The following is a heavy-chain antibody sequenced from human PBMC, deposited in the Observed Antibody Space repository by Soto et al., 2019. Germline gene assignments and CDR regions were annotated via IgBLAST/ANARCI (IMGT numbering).Heavy chain of an antibody. Sequence: EVQLVESGGGLVQPGGSLRLSCAASGFTFGNYWMTWVRQAPGKGLEWVANIKGDGSAKSYLDSVRGRFTVSRDNAENSLFLQMNILRAEDTALYYCARDVSPGSSGYYLEAFDIGGQGTMVTVS. CDR2: IKGDGSAK. D-gene: IGHD6-25*01. CDR1: GFTFGNYW. CDR3: ARDVSPGSSGYYLEAFDI. V-gene: IGHV3-7*05. J-gene: IGHJ3*02.